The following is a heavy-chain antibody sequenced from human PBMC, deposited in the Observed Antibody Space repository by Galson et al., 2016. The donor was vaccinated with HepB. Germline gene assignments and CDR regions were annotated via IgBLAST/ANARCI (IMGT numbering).Heavy chain of an antibody. CDR1: GYSFTSYW. V-gene: IGHV5-10-1*01. CDR2: IDTRDSYT. D-gene: IGHD3-10*01. Sequence: QSGAEVKKPGESLRISCKGSGYSFTSYWISWVRQMPGKGLEWMGMIDTRDSYTNYSPSFQGHVTISLDKSISAAYLQWTSLKASDTAMYYCARMNDGSGSYYKSLDVWGQGTTVTVSS. CDR3: ARMNDGSGSYYKSLDV. J-gene: IGHJ6*02.